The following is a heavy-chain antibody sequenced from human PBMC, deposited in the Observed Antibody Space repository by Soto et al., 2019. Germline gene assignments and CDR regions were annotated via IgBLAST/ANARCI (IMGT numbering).Heavy chain of an antibody. CDR2: IYYSGST. J-gene: IGHJ5*02. Sequence: QLQLQESGPGLVKPSETLSLTCTVSGGSISSSSYYWGWIRQPPGKGLEWIGSIYYSGSTYYNPSLKSRVTISVDTSKNQFSLKLSSVTAADTAVYYCARPLGEDSSSRRGGYNWFDPWGQGTLVTVSS. CDR3: ARPLGEDSSSRRGGYNWFDP. CDR1: GGSISSSSYY. V-gene: IGHV4-39*01. D-gene: IGHD6-6*01.